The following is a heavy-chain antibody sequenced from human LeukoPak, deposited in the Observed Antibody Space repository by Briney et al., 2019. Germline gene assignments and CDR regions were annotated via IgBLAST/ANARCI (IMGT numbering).Heavy chain of an antibody. D-gene: IGHD2-15*01. CDR1: GESFSGYY. CDR3: ARTGYCSGGSCHDAFDI. Sequence: PSETLSLTCVVYGESFSGYYWSWIRQPPGKGLEWIGYIYYSGSTNYNPSLKSRVTISVDTSKNQFSLKLSSVTAADTAVYYCARTGYCSGGSCHDAFDIWGQGTMVTVSS. J-gene: IGHJ3*02. V-gene: IGHV4-59*08. CDR2: IYYSGST.